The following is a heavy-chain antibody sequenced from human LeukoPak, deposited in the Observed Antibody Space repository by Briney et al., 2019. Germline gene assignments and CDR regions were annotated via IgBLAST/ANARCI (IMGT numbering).Heavy chain of an antibody. CDR3: TTTPSVGFDWSDY. V-gene: IGHV3-15*01. J-gene: IGHJ4*02. D-gene: IGHD3-9*01. Sequence: GSLRLSCAASGFTFSNAWMSWVRQAPGKGLEWVGRVKSKTDGGTTDYAAPVKGRFTISRDDSKNTLYLQMNSLKTEDAAVYCCTTTPSVGFDWSDYWGQGTLVTVSS. CDR2: VKSKTDGGTT. CDR1: GFTFSNAW.